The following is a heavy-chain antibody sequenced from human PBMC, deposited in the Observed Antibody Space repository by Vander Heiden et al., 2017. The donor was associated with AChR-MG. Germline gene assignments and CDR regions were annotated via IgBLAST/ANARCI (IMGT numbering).Heavy chain of an antibody. CDR2: INHSGST. Sequence: QVQLQQWGAGLLKPSETLSLTCAVYGGSFSGYYWSWIRQPPGKGLEWIGEINHSGSTNYNPSLKSRVTISVDTSKNQFSLKLSSVTAADTAVYYCARGRVGATQANYYYYYGMDVWGQGTTVTVSS. J-gene: IGHJ6*02. CDR1: GGSFSGYY. D-gene: IGHD1-26*01. CDR3: ARGRVGATQANYYYYYGMDV. V-gene: IGHV4-34*01.